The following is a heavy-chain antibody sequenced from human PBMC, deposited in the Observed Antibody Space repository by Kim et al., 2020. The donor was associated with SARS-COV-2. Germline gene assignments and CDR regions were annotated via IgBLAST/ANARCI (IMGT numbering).Heavy chain of an antibody. D-gene: IGHD2-2*01. V-gene: IGHV4-31*03. CDR2: IYYSGST. J-gene: IGHJ4*02. CDR3: ARDDGRYQPLPGY. Sequence: SETLSLTCTVSGGSISSGGYYWSWIRQHPGKGLEWIGYIYYSGSTYYNPSLKSRVTISVDTSKNQFSLKLSSVTAADTAVYYCARDDGRYQPLPGYWGQGTLVTVSS. CDR1: GGSISSGGYY.